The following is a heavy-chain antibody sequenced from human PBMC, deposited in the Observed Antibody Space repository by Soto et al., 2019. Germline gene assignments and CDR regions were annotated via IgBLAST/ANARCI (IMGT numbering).Heavy chain of an antibody. V-gene: IGHV3-53*01. CDR3: ARDRVESGYPEYFQH. CDR1: GFTVSSNY. CDR2: IYSGGST. D-gene: IGHD3-22*01. Sequence: GGSLRLSCAASGFTVSSNYMSWVRQAPGKGLEWVSVIYSGGSTYYADSVKGRFTISRDNSKNTLYLQMNSLRAEDTAVYYCARDRVESGYPEYFQHWGQGTLVTVSA. J-gene: IGHJ1*01.